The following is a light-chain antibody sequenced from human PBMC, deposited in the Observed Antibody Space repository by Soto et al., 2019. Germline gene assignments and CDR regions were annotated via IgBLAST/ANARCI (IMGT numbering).Light chain of an antibody. CDR1: QGTRND. J-gene: IGKJ2*02. V-gene: IGKV1-6*01. CDR3: LHDYTYPRT. CDR2: ATS. Sequence: AIQMTQSPSSLSASVGDKVTITCRASQGTRNDLGWYQQKPGKAPKLLIYATSTLHSGVPSRFTGSGSGTNFTLSISGLQLEDFATYYCLHDYTYPRTFGQGTKLEIQ.